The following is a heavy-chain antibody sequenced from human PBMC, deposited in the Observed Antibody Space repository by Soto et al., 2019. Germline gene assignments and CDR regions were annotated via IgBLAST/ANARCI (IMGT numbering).Heavy chain of an antibody. CDR2: ISGSGGST. Sequence: GGSRRLSCVASGCTFSSYAMRWVRQAPGKGLEWVSAISGSGGSTYYADSVKGRFTISRDNSKNTLYLQMNSLRAEDTAVYYCAKGPRALAYYGMDVWGQGTTVTVSS. CDR1: GCTFSSYA. J-gene: IGHJ6*02. V-gene: IGHV3-23*01. CDR3: AKGPRALAYYGMDV.